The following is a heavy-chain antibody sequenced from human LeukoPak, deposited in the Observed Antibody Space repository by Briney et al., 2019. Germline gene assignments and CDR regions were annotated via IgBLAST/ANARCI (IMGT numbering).Heavy chain of an antibody. J-gene: IGHJ4*02. Sequence: GGSLRLSCAASGFTFSSYGMHWVRQAPGKGLEWVAVISCDGSNKYYADSVKGRFTISRDNSKNTLYLQMNSLRAEDTAVYYCAKDSVAGTEMYYFDYWGQGTLVTVSS. D-gene: IGHD6-19*01. V-gene: IGHV3-30*18. CDR3: AKDSVAGTEMYYFDY. CDR2: ISCDGSNK. CDR1: GFTFSSYG.